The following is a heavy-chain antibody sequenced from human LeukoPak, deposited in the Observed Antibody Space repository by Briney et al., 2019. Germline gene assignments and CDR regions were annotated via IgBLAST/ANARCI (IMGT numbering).Heavy chain of an antibody. CDR3: ARGATVTGGPDY. J-gene: IGHJ4*02. CDR2: ISYDGGNK. CDR1: GFTFSSYA. D-gene: IGHD4-17*01. V-gene: IGHV3-30-3*01. Sequence: GRSLRLSCAASGFTFSSYAMHWVRQAPGKGLEWVAVISYDGGNKYYADSVKGRFTISRDNSKNTLYLQMNSLRAEDTAVYYCARGATVTGGPDYWGQGTLVTVSS.